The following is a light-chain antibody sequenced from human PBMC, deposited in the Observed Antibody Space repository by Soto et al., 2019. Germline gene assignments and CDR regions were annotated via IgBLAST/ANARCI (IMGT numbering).Light chain of an antibody. Sequence: DIQMTQSPSSLSASVGDRVTITCRASQSISRYLNWYQQKPGKAPSLLISTTTTLQSGVPSRFSGSGSGTDFTLTITSLQPEAFATYYCQQTYSTIFTFGPGTKVDIK. V-gene: IGKV1-39*01. CDR2: TTT. J-gene: IGKJ3*01. CDR1: QSISRY. CDR3: QQTYSTIFT.